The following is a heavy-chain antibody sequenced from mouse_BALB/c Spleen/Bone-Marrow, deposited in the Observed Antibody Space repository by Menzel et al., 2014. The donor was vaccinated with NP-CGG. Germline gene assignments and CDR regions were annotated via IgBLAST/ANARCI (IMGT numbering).Heavy chain of an antibody. V-gene: IGHV2-9*02. CDR3: ARELGAWFAY. CDR1: GFSLTSYG. CDR2: IWAGGNT. D-gene: IGHD4-1*01. Sequence: VKLVESGPGLVAPPQSLSITCTVSGFSLTSYGVHWVRQPPGKGLEWLGIIWAGGNTNYNSALMSRLSISKDNSKSQVFLKMNSLQTDDTAMYYCARELGAWFAYWGQGTLVTVSA. J-gene: IGHJ3*01.